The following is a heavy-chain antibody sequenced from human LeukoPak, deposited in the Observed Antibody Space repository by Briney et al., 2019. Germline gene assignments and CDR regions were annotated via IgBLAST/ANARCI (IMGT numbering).Heavy chain of an antibody. CDR2: IIPIFGTA. CDR3: ARDMGRYCSSTSCYAFDI. V-gene: IGHV1-69*05. Sequence: SVKVSCKASGGTFSSYAISWVRQAPGQGLEWMGGIIPIFGTANYAQKFQGRVTITTDESTSTTYMELSSLRSEDTAVYYCARDMGRYCSSTSCYAFDIWGQGTMVTVSS. D-gene: IGHD2-2*01. CDR1: GGTFSSYA. J-gene: IGHJ3*02.